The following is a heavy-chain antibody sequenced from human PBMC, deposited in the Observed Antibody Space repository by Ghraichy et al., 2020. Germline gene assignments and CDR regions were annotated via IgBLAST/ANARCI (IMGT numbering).Heavy chain of an antibody. CDR1: GFTFKNWA. J-gene: IGHJ4*02. CDR3: AKTITLTTSPFDS. CDR2: ISSCGSDL. Sequence: GESLNISCAASGFTFKNWAMHWVRQSPGKGLEWLAVISSCGSDLFYADSVKGRFTISRDNSKNTLFLQMSSLSAEDTALYYCAKTITLTTSPFDSWGQGTLVTVSS. V-gene: IGHV3-30*15. D-gene: IGHD4-17*01.